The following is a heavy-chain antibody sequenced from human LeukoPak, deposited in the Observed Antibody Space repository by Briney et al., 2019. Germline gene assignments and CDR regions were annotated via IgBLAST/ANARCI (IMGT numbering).Heavy chain of an antibody. Sequence: SEKVSCKASGGTFSSYAISWVRQAPGQGLEWMGGIIPIFGTANYAQKFQGRVTITADESTSTAYMELSSLRSEDTSVYYCARAYYYDSSGYYDYWGHGTLVTVSS. CDR1: GGTFSSYA. J-gene: IGHJ4*01. V-gene: IGHV1-69*13. CDR2: IIPIFGTA. D-gene: IGHD3-22*01. CDR3: ARAYYYDSSGYYDY.